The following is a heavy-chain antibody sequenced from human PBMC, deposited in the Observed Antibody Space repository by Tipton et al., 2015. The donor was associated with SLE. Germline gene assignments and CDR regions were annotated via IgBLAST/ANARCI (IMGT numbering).Heavy chain of an antibody. CDR1: GFTFSSYW. CDR3: AGNWGYGALYI. J-gene: IGHJ3*02. V-gene: IGHV3-74*01. CDR2: INTDGSAT. D-gene: IGHD4/OR15-4a*01. Sequence: SLRLSCAASGFTFSSYWMHWVRQVPGKGLVWVSYINTDGSATGYADSVKGRFTISRDNAKNMLYLQMNSLRAGDTAVYYCAGNWGYGALYIGRHGTMVAVSS.